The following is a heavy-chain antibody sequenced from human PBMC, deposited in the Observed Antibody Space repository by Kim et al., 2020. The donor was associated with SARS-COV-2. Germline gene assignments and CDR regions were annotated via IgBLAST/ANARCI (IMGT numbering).Heavy chain of an antibody. Sequence: GGSLRLSFSASGFIFSDYSIHWVRRAPGEGLEYVSATTRSGNASFFSASVEGRFTVSRDNSKDTLYLQMTSLRPEDTSVYYCVKYGRDHGAVHWGRGTLVIVSS. V-gene: IGHV3-64D*06. CDR1: GFIFSDYS. D-gene: IGHD1-26*01. J-gene: IGHJ4*02. CDR2: TTRSGNAS. CDR3: VKYGRDHGAVH.